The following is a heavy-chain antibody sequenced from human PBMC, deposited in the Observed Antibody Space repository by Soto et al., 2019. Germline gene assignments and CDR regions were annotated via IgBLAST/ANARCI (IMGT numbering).Heavy chain of an antibody. CDR2: IIPIFGTA. CDR3: AREFTDYGDYGLGGRFGPFDY. Sequence: ASVKVSCKASGGTFSSYAISWVRQAPGQGLEWMGGIIPIFGTANYAQKFQGRVTITADESTSTAYMELSSLRSEDTAVYYCAREFTDYGDYGLGGRFGPFDYWGQGTLVTVSS. V-gene: IGHV1-69*13. D-gene: IGHD4-17*01. CDR1: GGTFSSYA. J-gene: IGHJ4*02.